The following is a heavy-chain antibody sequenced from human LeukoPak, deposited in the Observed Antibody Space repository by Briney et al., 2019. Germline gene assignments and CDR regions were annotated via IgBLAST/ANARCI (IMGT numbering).Heavy chain of an antibody. CDR2: IYHSGST. Sequence: KASETLSLTCDVSGGSISSGGYSWSWIRQPPGKGLEWIGYIYHSGSTYYNPSLKSRVTISVDTSKNQFSLKLSSVTAADTAVYYCARGLLFGYDSSGRPAPYWGQGTLVTVSS. CDR3: ARGLLFGYDSSGRPAPY. J-gene: IGHJ4*02. CDR1: GGSISSGGYS. V-gene: IGHV4-30-2*01. D-gene: IGHD3-22*01.